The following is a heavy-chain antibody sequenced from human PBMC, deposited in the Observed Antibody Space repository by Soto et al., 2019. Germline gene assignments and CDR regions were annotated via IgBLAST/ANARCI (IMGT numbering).Heavy chain of an antibody. CDR2: MSYDGSKK. CDR3: AKDLSGGDGYYYYTDI. CDR1: GFTFSSYG. Sequence: GGSLRLSCAASGFTFSSYGMHWVRQAPCKGLEWVALMSYDGSKKYYADSVKGRFTISRDNSKNTLYLQMNSLRAEDTAVYYCAKDLSGGDGYYYYTDIWGKETTFIVSS. J-gene: IGHJ6*03. D-gene: IGHD2-21*01. V-gene: IGHV3-30*18.